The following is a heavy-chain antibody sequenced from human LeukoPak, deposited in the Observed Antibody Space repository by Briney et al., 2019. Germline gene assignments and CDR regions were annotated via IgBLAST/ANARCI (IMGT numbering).Heavy chain of an antibody. Sequence: SVKVSCKASGGTFSSYAISWVRQAPGQGLEWMGGIIPIFGTANYAQKFQGRVTITTDESTSTAYIELSSLRSEDTAVYYCASSTPGEYCSGGSCYSEWYFDLWGRGTLVTVSS. CDR3: ASSTPGEYCSGGSCYSEWYFDL. CDR2: IIPIFGTA. V-gene: IGHV1-69*05. CDR1: GGTFSSYA. J-gene: IGHJ2*01. D-gene: IGHD2-15*01.